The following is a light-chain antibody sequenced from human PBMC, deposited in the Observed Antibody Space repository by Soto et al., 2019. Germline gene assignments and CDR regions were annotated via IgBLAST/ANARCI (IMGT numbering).Light chain of an antibody. V-gene: IGKV1-5*01. CDR1: QSISSW. Sequence: DIQMTQSPSTLSASVGDRVTITCRASQSISSWLAWYQQKPGKAPKLLIYDASSLESGVPSRFSGSVSGTEFFLTISSLQPDDFATYYCQQYNSYSTFGQGTKVDIK. CDR3: QQYNSYST. CDR2: DAS. J-gene: IGKJ1*01.